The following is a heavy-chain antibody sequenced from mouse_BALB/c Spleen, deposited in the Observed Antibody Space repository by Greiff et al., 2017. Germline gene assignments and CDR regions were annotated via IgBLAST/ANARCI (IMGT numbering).Heavy chain of an antibody. J-gene: IGHJ2*01. CDR3: ARSAGYDY. D-gene: IGHD2-14*01. CDR1: GYAFTNYL. CDR2: INPGSGGT. V-gene: IGHV1-54*01. Sequence: QVQLQQSGAELVRPGTSVKVSCTASGYAFTNYLIEWVKQRPGQGLEWIGVINPGSGGTNYNEKFKGKATLTADKSSSTAYMQLSSLTSDDSAVYFCARSAGYDYWGQGTTLTVSS.